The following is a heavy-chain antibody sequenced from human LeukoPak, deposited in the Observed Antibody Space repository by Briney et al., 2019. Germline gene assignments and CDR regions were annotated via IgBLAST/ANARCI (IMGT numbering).Heavy chain of an antibody. CDR1: GYSFTIYW. D-gene: IGHD4-17*01. CDR3: ARRYGDRGWSDP. J-gene: IGHJ5*02. V-gene: IGHV5-51*01. Sequence: GESLKISCLGSGYSFTIYWIGWVRQMPGKGLEWMGILYPGDSDTSYSPSFQGQVTISPDKSISTAYLQWSSLKASDTAMYYCARRYGDRGWSDPWSQGTLVTVYS. CDR2: LYPGDSDT.